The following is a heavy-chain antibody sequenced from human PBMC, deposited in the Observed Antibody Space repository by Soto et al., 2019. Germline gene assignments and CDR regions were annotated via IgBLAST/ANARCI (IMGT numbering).Heavy chain of an antibody. CDR3: AKGQGYNWDAFDI. V-gene: IGHV3-30*18. D-gene: IGHD5-12*01. Sequence: LRLSCAASGFTFSSYGMHWVRQAPGKGLEWVAVISYDGSNKYYADSVKGRFTISRDNSKNTLYLQMNSLRAEDTAVYYCAKGQGYNWDAFDIWGQGTMVTVSS. CDR2: ISYDGSNK. CDR1: GFTFSSYG. J-gene: IGHJ3*02.